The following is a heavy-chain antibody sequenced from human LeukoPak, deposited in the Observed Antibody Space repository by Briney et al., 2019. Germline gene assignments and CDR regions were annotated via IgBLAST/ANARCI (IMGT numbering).Heavy chain of an antibody. J-gene: IGHJ3*02. CDR3: ARVLWFGELNDAFDI. V-gene: IGHV1-2*02. D-gene: IGHD3-10*01. Sequence: ASVKVSCKASGYTFTGYYMHWVRQAPGQGLEWMGWINPNSGGTNYAQKFQGRVTMTRDTSISTAYMELSRLRSDDTAVYYCARVLWFGELNDAFDIWGQGTMVTASS. CDR2: INPNSGGT. CDR1: GYTFTGYY.